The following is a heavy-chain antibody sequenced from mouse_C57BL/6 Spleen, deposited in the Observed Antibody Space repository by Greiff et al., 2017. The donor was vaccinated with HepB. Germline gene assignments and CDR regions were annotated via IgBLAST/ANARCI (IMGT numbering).Heavy chain of an antibody. CDR3: TYGSSYGYFDV. V-gene: IGHV6-6*01. J-gene: IGHJ1*03. D-gene: IGHD1-1*01. CDR1: GFTFSDAW. CDR2: IRNKANNHAT. Sequence: EVQRVESGGGLVQPGGSMKLSCAASGFTFSDAWMDWVRQSPEKGLEWVAEIRNKANNHATYYAESVKGRFTISRDDSKSSVYLQMNSLRAEDTGIYYCTYGSSYGYFDVWGTGTTVTVSS.